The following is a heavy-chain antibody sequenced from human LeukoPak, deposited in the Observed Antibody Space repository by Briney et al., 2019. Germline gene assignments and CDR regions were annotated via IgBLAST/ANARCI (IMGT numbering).Heavy chain of an antibody. D-gene: IGHD5-12*01. J-gene: IGHJ4*02. CDR2: ISGSGGST. Sequence: GGSLRLSCAASGFTFSSYAMSWVRQAPGKGLEWVSAISGSGGSTYCADSVKGRFTISRDNSKNTLYLQMNSLRAEDTAVYYCAKEGGVVLREATINYWGQGNLVAVSS. CDR1: GFTFSSYA. V-gene: IGHV3-23*01. CDR3: AKEGGVVLREATINY.